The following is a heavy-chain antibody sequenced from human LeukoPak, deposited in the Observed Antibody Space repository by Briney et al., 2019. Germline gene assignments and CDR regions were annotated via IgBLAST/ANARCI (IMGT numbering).Heavy chain of an antibody. D-gene: IGHD3-10*01. J-gene: IGHJ4*02. CDR2: ISTSGIYI. CDR1: GFTFSSYN. CDR3: ARGGYHGSGSRFDN. Sequence: GGSLRLSCAASGFTFSSYNMNWVRQAPGKGLEWVSSISTSGIYIYYADSLKGRFTISRDNAKNSLYLQMNSLRAEDTAAYYCARGGYHGSGSRFDNWGQGTLVTVSS. V-gene: IGHV3-21*01.